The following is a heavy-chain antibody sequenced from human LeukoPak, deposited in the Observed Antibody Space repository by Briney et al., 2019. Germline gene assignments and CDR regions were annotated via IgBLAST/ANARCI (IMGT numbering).Heavy chain of an antibody. CDR3: AGAQADCGGDCYSTYFDY. J-gene: IGHJ4*02. CDR2: INHSGST. V-gene: IGHV4-34*01. Sequence: KPSETLSLTCAVYGGSFSGYYWSWIRQLPGKGLEWIGEINHSGSTNYNPSLKSRVTISVDTSKNQFSLKLSSVTAADTAVYYCAGAQADCGGDCYSTYFDYWGQGTLVTVSS. D-gene: IGHD2-21*02. CDR1: GGSFSGYY.